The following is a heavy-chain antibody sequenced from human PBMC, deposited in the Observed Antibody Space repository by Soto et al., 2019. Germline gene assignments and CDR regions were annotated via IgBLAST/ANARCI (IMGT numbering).Heavy chain of an antibody. CDR1: GFTFSNYW. V-gene: IGHV3-64D*06. D-gene: IGHD3-10*01. J-gene: IGHJ6*02. CDR3: VKFGGILLWFGELFPPPHYYYGMDV. CDR2: ISSNGGST. Sequence: PGGSLRLSCAASGFTFSNYWMHWVRQAPGKGLEYVSAISSNGGSTYYADSVKGRFTISRDNSKNTLYLQMSILRAEDTAVYYCVKFGGILLWFGELFPPPHYYYGMDVWGQGTTVTVSS.